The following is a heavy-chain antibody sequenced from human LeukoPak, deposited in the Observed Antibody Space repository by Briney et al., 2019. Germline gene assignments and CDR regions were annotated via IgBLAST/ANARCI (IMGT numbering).Heavy chain of an antibody. V-gene: IGHV4-39*01. D-gene: IGHD1-7*01. CDR2: IYYSGST. CDR3: ARVTNYFDP. CDR1: GGSISSSSYY. Sequence: SETLSLTCTVSGGSISSSSYYWGWIREPPGKGLEWIGSIYYSGSTYYNPSLKSRVTISVDTSKNQFSLKLSSVTAADTAVYYCARVTNYFDPWGRGTLVTVSS. J-gene: IGHJ5*02.